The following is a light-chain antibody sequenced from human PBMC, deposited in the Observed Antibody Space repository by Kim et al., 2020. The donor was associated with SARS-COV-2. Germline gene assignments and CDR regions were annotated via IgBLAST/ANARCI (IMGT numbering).Light chain of an antibody. CDR2: RDS. CDR1: NIVSKN. Sequence: VSVALGQTARITCGGRNIVSKNVRWYQQKPGQAPVLVIYRDSNRPSGIPERFSGSNSGNTATLTISRAQAGDEADYYCQVWDSSTVFGGGTQLTVL. V-gene: IGLV3-9*01. CDR3: QVWDSSTV. J-gene: IGLJ3*02.